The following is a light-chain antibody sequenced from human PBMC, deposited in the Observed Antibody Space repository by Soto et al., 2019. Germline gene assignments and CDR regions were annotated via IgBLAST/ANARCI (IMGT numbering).Light chain of an antibody. CDR2: DVT. J-gene: IGLJ2*01. CDR3: CSYVGNYSWL. V-gene: IGLV2-11*01. Sequence: QSVLTQPRSVSGSPGQSVTISCTGTRSDVGGYNYVSWFQQHPDKAPKLMIYDVTKRPSGVPDRFSGSKSGNTASLTISGLQAEDEADYYCCSYVGNYSWLFGGGTKVTVL. CDR1: RSDVGGYNY.